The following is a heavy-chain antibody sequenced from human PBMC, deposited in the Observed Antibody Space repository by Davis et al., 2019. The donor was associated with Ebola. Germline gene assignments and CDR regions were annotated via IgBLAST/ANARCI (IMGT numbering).Heavy chain of an antibody. V-gene: IGHV4-34*01. D-gene: IGHD3-10*01. J-gene: IGHJ4*02. CDR3: TRGRGRGFDY. CDR1: GGSFSGYY. Sequence: SETLSLTCAVYGGSFSGYYWSWIRQPPGKGLEWIGEINHSGSTNYNPSLKSRVTISVDTSKNQFSPKLTSMTAADTAAYFCTRGRGRGFDYWGQGTLVTVSS. CDR2: INHSGST.